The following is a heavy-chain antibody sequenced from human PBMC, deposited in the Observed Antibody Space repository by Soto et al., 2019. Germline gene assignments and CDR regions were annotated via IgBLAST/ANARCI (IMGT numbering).Heavy chain of an antibody. D-gene: IGHD5-12*01. Sequence: QITLKESGPTLVKPTQTLTLTCTFSGFSLSTSGVGVGWIRQPPGKALEWLALIYWDDVKRYSPSLKSRPTTTTXTSKHQVVLTMTNMDPVDTATYSCAHYSGYDSVDYWGQGTLVTVSS. CDR1: GFSLSTSGVG. V-gene: IGHV2-5*02. CDR3: AHYSGYDSVDY. CDR2: IYWDDVK. J-gene: IGHJ4*02.